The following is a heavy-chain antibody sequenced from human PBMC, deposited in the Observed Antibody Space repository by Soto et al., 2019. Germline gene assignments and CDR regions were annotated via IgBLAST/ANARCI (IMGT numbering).Heavy chain of an antibody. Sequence: GGSLRLSCAASGFTFSSYAMSWVRQAPGKGLEWVSAISGSGGSTYYADPVKGRFTISRDNSKNTLYLQMNSLRAEDTAVYYCARITTGTTKPDYWGQGTLVTVSS. J-gene: IGHJ4*02. D-gene: IGHD1-1*01. CDR3: ARITTGTTKPDY. CDR2: ISGSGGST. CDR1: GFTFSSYA. V-gene: IGHV3-23*01.